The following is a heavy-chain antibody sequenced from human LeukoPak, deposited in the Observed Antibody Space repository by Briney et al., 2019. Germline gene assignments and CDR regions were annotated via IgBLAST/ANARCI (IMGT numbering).Heavy chain of an antibody. Sequence: PGGSLRLSCAASGFKFTSNWMDWVRQAPGKGLQWVAKIKPDGSDKYYVDSVKGRFTISRDKAKSSLYLQMNNLRPEDTAVYYCTAGALGYWGRGALISVSS. D-gene: IGHD3-16*01. CDR2: IKPDGSDK. V-gene: IGHV3-7*01. CDR3: TAGALGY. J-gene: IGHJ4*02. CDR1: GFKFTSNW.